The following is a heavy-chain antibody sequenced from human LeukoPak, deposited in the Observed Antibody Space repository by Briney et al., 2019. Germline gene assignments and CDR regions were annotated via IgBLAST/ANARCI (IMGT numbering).Heavy chain of an antibody. Sequence: GGSLRLSCAACGFTVSSNYMSWVRRAPGRGREGVSVIYSGGSTYYADSVKGRFTISRHNSKNTLYLQMNSLRAEDTAVYYCARANMVHDAFDIWGQGTMVTVSS. D-gene: IGHD3-10*01. CDR3: ARANMVHDAFDI. CDR1: GFTVSSNY. V-gene: IGHV3-53*04. CDR2: IYSGGST. J-gene: IGHJ3*02.